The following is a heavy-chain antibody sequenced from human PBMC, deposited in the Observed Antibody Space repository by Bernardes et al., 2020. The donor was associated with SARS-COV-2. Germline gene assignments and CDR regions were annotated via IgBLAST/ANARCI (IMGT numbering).Heavy chain of an antibody. J-gene: IGHJ3*02. CDR2: IVGSGGST. D-gene: IGHD3-10*01. CDR3: AKSSGSYYDDAFDI. Sequence: GGSLRLSCAASGFTFSRYAMNWVRQAPGKGLEWVSGIVGSGGSTSYADSVMGRFTISRDNSKNTLYLQMNSLRAEDTAVYYCAKSSGSYYDDAFDIWGQGTMVTVSS. CDR1: GFTFSRYA. V-gene: IGHV3-23*01.